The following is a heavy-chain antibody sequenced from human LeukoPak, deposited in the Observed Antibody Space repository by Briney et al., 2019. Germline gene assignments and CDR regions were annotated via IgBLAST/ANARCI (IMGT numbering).Heavy chain of an antibody. Sequence: PSETLSLTCAVYGGSFSGYYWSWIRQPPGKGLEWIGSIYYSGNTYYNPSLKSRVTISVDTSKNQFSLKLSSVTAADTAVYYCASAMIGVPDDAFDIWGQGTMVTVSS. D-gene: IGHD3-22*01. CDR3: ASAMIGVPDDAFDI. CDR2: IYYSGNT. CDR1: GGSFSGYY. V-gene: IGHV4-34*01. J-gene: IGHJ3*02.